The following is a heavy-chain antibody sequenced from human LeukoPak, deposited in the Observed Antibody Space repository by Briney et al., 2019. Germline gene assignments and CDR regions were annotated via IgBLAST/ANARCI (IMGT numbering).Heavy chain of an antibody. V-gene: IGHV3-23*01. Sequence: GGSLRLSCAASGFTFSSYAMSWVRQAPGKGLEWVSAISGSGRSTFYADSVKGRFTISRDNSKNTLYLQMNSLRAEDTAVYYCTNRVDTTMVVYWGQRTLVTVSS. CDR3: TNRVDTTMVVY. CDR2: ISGSGRST. J-gene: IGHJ4*02. CDR1: GFTFSSYA. D-gene: IGHD5-18*01.